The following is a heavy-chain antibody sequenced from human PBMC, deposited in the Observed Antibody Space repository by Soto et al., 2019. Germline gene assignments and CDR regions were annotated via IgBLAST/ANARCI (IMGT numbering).Heavy chain of an antibody. CDR2: INHSGST. CDR3: ARERSRYCSSTSCYRVPGFDY. J-gene: IGHJ4*02. V-gene: IGHV4-34*01. CDR1: GGSFSGYY. Sequence: SETLSLTCAVYGGSFSGYYWSWIRQPPGKGLEWIGEINHSGSTNYNPSLKSRVTISVDTSKNQFSLKLSSVTAADTAVYYCARERSRYCSSTSCYRVPGFDYWGQGTLVTVSS. D-gene: IGHD2-2*02.